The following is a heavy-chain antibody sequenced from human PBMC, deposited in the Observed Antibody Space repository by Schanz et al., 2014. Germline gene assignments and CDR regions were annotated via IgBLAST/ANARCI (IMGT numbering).Heavy chain of an antibody. CDR3: AGAFDSSGYYFDY. V-gene: IGHV3-33*03. CDR2: TRYDGNNK. Sequence: QVQLVESGGGVVQPGRSLRLSCAASGFTFSRYGMHWVRQAPGKGLEWMAATRYDGNNKYYVDSVKGRFTISRDNAKNSLYLQMNSLRVEDTAVYYCAGAFDSSGYYFDYWGQGTLVTVSS. CDR1: GFTFSRYG. D-gene: IGHD3-22*01. J-gene: IGHJ4*02.